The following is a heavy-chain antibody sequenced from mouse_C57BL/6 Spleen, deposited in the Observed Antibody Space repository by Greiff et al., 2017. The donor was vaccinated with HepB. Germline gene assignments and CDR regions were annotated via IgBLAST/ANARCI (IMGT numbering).Heavy chain of an antibody. CDR3: AKHAGPYYGSSYGYFDV. D-gene: IGHD1-1*01. CDR2: IWGGGST. V-gene: IGHV2-9*01. Sequence: VKLVESGPGLVAPSQSLSITCTVSGFSLTSYGVDWVRQPPGKGLEWLGVIWGGGSTNYNSALMSRLSISKDNSKSQVFLKMNSLQTDDTAMYYCAKHAGPYYGSSYGYFDVWGTGTTVTVSS. CDR1: GFSLTSYG. J-gene: IGHJ1*03.